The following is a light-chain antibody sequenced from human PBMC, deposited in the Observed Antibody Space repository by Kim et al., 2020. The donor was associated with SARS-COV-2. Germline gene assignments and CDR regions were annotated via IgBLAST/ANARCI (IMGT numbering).Light chain of an antibody. Sequence: RVTHAGTGRGSTVGAGYDVHWYQQLPGTAPNLLIYGNSNRPSGVPDRFSGSKSGTSASLAITGLQAEDEADYYCQSYDSSLSGWVFGGGTQLTVL. CDR1: GSTVGAGYD. CDR3: QSYDSSLSGWV. CDR2: GNS. J-gene: IGLJ3*02. V-gene: IGLV1-40*01.